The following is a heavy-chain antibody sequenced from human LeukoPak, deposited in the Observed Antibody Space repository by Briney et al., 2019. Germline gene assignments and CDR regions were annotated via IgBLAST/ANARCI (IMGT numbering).Heavy chain of an antibody. Sequence: PGGSLRLSCAASGFTFSDYSMLWVRQAPGKGLVWVSRILSDASSASYADSVKGRFTISRDIAKSTLYLQVNSLRAEDTAVYYCARVRITRANWFGAWGQGTLVTVSS. J-gene: IGHJ5*02. CDR2: ILSDASSA. D-gene: IGHD2-2*01. CDR1: GFTFSDYS. CDR3: ARVRITRANWFGA. V-gene: IGHV3-74*01.